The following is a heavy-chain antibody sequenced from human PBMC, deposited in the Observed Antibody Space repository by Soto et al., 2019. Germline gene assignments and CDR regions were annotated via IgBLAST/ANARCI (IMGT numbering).Heavy chain of an antibody. J-gene: IGHJ3*02. CDR1: GGSFSGYY. CDR2: INHSGST. D-gene: IGHD2-15*01. V-gene: IGHV4-34*01. CDR3: ARVGLRAIMVVAATEAFDI. Sequence: SETLSLTCAVYGGSFSGYYWSWIRQPPGKGLEWIGEINHSGSTNYNPSLKSRVTISVDTSKNQFSLKLSSVTAADTAVYYCARVGLRAIMVVAATEAFDIWGQGTMVTVSS.